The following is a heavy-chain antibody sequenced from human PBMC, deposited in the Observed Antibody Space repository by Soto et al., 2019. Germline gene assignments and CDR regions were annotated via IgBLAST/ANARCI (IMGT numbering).Heavy chain of an antibody. CDR3: ARRVEHYYGSGSYYSPVDWFDP. CDR1: GGSISSYY. V-gene: IGHV4-59*01. CDR2: IYYSGST. J-gene: IGHJ5*02. Sequence: QVQLQESGPGLVKPSETLSLTCTVSGGSISSYYWSWIRQPPGKGLEWIGYIYYSGSTNYNPSLKSRVTISVDTSKNQFSLKLSSVTAADTAVYYCARRVEHYYGSGSYYSPVDWFDPWGQGTLVTVSS. D-gene: IGHD3-10*01.